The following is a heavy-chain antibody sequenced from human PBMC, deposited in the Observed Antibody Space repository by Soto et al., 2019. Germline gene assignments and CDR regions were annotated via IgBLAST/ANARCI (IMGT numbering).Heavy chain of an antibody. CDR3: ARDSGTIFGVAQDAFDI. CDR2: ISAYNGNT. D-gene: IGHD3-3*01. Sequence: ASVKVSCKASGYTFTSYVISWVRQAPGQGLEWMGWISAYNGNTNYAQKLQGRVTMTTDTSTSTAYMELRSLRSDDTAVYYCARDSGTIFGVAQDAFDIWGQGTMVTVSS. J-gene: IGHJ3*02. CDR1: GYTFTSYV. V-gene: IGHV1-18*01.